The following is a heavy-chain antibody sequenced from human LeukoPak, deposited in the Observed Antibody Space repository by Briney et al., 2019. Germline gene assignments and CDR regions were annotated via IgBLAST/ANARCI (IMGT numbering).Heavy chain of an antibody. J-gene: IGHJ4*02. CDR3: AKASGRSAYGLDY. Sequence: GGSLRLSCAASGFSFINYGMHWVRQAPDRGLAWVAFIRHDGIQKYYADSVKGRFTISRDDSENTVYLQMHSLKPDDTAAYFCAKASGRSAYGLDYWGQGTLVTV. CDR1: GFSFINYG. CDR2: IRHDGIQK. D-gene: IGHD3-16*01. V-gene: IGHV3-30*02.